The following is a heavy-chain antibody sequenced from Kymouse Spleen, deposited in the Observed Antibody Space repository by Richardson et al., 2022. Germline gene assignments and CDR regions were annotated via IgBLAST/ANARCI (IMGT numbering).Heavy chain of an antibody. V-gene: IGHV3-21*03. D-gene: IGHD3-10*01. Sequence: EVQLVESGGGLVKPGGSLRLSCAASGFTFSSYSMNWVRQAPGKGLEWVSSISSSSSYIYYADSVKGRFTISRDNAKNSLYLQMNSLRAEDTAVYYCARSFGSGSFSLDYWGQGTLVTVSS. CDR3: ARSFGSGSFSLDY. CDR1: GFTFSSYS. J-gene: IGHJ4*02. CDR2: ISSSSSYI.